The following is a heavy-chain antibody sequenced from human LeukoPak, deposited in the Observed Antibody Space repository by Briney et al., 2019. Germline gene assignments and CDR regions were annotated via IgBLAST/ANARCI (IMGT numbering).Heavy chain of an antibody. J-gene: IGHJ4*02. CDR2: ISYDGSNK. CDR1: GFTVSSNY. V-gene: IGHV3-30*18. D-gene: IGHD3-10*01. Sequence: PGGSLRLSCAASGFTVSSNYMSWVRQAPGKGLECLAVISYDGSNKYYADSVKGRFTISRDNSKNTLYLQMNSLRAEDTAVYYCANPGGYYGSGSYRDYWGQGTLVTVSS. CDR3: ANPGGYYGSGSYRDY.